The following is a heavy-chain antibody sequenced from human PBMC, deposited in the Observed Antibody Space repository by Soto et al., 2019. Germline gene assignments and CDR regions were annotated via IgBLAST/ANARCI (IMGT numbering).Heavy chain of an antibody. J-gene: IGHJ3*02. CDR1: GGSISTYY. CDR2: VYINGST. CDR3: ARGGRDGFDI. Sequence: QVQLQESGPGLVKPSETLSLTCTVSGGSISTYYCNWIRQSAGKGLEWIGRVYINGSTNYHPSLKSRVAMSVDTSNNQFSLKVTSVTAADTAVYYCARGGRDGFDIWGQGTMVTVSS. V-gene: IGHV4-4*07.